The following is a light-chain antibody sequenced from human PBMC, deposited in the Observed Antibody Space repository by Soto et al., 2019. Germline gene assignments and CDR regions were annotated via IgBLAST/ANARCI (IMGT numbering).Light chain of an antibody. CDR1: QGISNY. CDR2: VAS. J-gene: IGKJ5*01. V-gene: IGKV1-9*01. CDR3: QQLNSDPS. Sequence: QLTQSPSSLSASVGDRVAITFRASQGISNYLAWYQQKPGKAPKLLIYVASTLESGVPSRFSGRGSGTDFTLTISSLQPEDFATYYCQQLNSDPSFGQGTRLEIK.